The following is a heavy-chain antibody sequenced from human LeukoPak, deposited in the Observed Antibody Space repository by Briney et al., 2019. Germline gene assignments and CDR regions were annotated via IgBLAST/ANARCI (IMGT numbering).Heavy chain of an antibody. J-gene: IGHJ4*02. Sequence: PGGSLRLSCAASGFTFSSYWMSWVRQAPGKGLEWVANIKQDGSEKYYVDSVKGRFTISRDNAKNSLYLQMNSLRAEDTAVYYCARHPLVAGTLYYFDYWGQGTLVTVSS. V-gene: IGHV3-7*01. CDR2: IKQDGSEK. CDR3: ARHPLVAGTLYYFDY. D-gene: IGHD6-19*01. CDR1: GFTFSSYW.